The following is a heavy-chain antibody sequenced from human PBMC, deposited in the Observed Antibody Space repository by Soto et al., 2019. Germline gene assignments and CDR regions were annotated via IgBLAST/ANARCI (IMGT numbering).Heavy chain of an antibody. V-gene: IGHV3-48*01. CDR2: ISSSSSTI. CDR3: AGDLEGCSGGSCNPYYFDY. CDR1: GFTFSSYS. J-gene: IGHJ4*02. D-gene: IGHD2-15*01. Sequence: GGSLRLSCAASGFTFSSYSMNWVRQAPGKGLEWVSYISSSSSTIYYADSVKGRFTISRDNAKNSLYLQMNSLRAEDTAVYYCAGDLEGCSGGSCNPYYFDYWGQGTLVTVSS.